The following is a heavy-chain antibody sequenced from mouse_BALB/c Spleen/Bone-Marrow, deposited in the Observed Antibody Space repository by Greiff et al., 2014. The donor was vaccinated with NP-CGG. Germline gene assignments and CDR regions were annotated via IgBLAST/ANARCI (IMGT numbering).Heavy chain of an antibody. CDR2: IHYSGTT. Sequence: VQLQQSGPDLVKPSQSLSLTCTVTGYSITSGYSWHWIRQFPGNKLEWMGYIHYSGTTNYNPSLKSRISITRDTSKNHFFLQLNSVTSDDTATYYCARQNDGYLYYAMDYWGQGTSVTVSS. CDR1: GYSITSGYS. V-gene: IGHV3-1*02. D-gene: IGHD2-3*01. J-gene: IGHJ4*01. CDR3: ARQNDGYLYYAMDY.